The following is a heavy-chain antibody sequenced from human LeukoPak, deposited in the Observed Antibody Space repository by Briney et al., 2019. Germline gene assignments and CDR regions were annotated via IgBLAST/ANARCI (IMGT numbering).Heavy chain of an antibody. V-gene: IGHV3-33*06. CDR2: IWYDGTNK. Sequence: PGRSLRLSCAASGFTFSSCGMHWVRQAPGKGLEWVAVIWYDGTNKYYADSVKGRFTISRDNSKNTLYLQMNSLRAEDTAVYYCAKDGGAYYYGSGSYSAGFDYWGQGTLVTVSS. J-gene: IGHJ4*02. D-gene: IGHD3-10*01. CDR3: AKDGGAYYYGSGSYSAGFDY. CDR1: GFTFSSCG.